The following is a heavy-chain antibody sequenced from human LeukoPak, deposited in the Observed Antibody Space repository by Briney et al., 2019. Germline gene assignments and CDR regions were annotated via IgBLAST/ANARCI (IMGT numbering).Heavy chain of an antibody. CDR3: ARRSYNSPFGY. CDR2: INHSGST. CDR1: GGSISSSSYY. Sequence: SETLSLTCTVSGGSISSSSYYWSWIRQPPGKGLEWIGEINHSGSTNYNPSLKSRVTISVDTSKNHFSLNLRSVAAADTAVYYCARRSYNSPFGYWGQGTPVTVSS. J-gene: IGHJ4*02. D-gene: IGHD5-24*01. V-gene: IGHV4-39*02.